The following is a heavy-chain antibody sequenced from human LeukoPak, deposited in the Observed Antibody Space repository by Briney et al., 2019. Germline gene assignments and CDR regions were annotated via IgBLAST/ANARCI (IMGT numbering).Heavy chain of an antibody. J-gene: IGHJ4*02. V-gene: IGHV3-23*01. Sequence: GGSLRLSCAASGFTFSSYAMSWVRQAPGRGLEWVSAISGSGGSTYYADSVKGRFTISRDNSKNTLYLQMNSLRAEDTAVYYCARESYDSSGYFDYWGQGTLVTVSS. CDR3: ARESYDSSGYFDY. D-gene: IGHD3-22*01. CDR2: ISGSGGST. CDR1: GFTFSSYA.